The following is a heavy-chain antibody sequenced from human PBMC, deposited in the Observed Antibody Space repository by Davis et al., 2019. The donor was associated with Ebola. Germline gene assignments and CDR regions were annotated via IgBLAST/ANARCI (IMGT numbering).Heavy chain of an antibody. J-gene: IGHJ4*02. D-gene: IGHD1-1*01. V-gene: IGHV1-18*04. CDR2: INPHNNNT. CDR3: ARAQFPTTSDH. Sequence: AASVKVSCKASGYTFTNYGITWVRQAPGKGLEWMGWINPHNNNTNYAQNVQGRVTMTTDTSTSTAYLEVGSLTSDDTAVYFCARAQFPTTSDHWGQGTLVTVSS. CDR1: GYTFTNYG.